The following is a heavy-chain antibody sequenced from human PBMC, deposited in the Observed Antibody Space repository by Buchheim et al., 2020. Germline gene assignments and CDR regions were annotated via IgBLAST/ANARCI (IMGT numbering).Heavy chain of an antibody. D-gene: IGHD4-23*01. CDR1: GFTFSSYA. Sequence: QVQLVESGGGVVQPGRSLRLSCAASGFTFSSYAMHWVRQAPGKGLEWVAVISYDGSNKYYADSVKGRFTISRDNSKNTLYLQMNSLRAEDTAVYYCARYTVAGEFSYYYYGMDVWGQGTT. CDR2: ISYDGSNK. J-gene: IGHJ6*02. V-gene: IGHV3-30-3*01. CDR3: ARYTVAGEFSYYYYGMDV.